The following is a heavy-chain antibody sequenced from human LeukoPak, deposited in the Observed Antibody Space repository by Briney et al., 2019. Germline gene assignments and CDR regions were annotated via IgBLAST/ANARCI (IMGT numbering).Heavy chain of an antibody. D-gene: IGHD2-2*01. CDR2: INPNSGGS. CDR3: AVLSIVVVPAAVDY. J-gene: IGHJ4*02. V-gene: IGHV1-2*06. CDR1: GYTFTDYY. Sequence: ASVKVSCKASGYTFTDYYMHWVRQAPGQGLEWMGRINPNSGGSNYAQKFQGRVTMTRDTSISTAYVEVNRLRSDDTAVYYCAVLSIVVVPAAVDYWGQGTLVTVSS.